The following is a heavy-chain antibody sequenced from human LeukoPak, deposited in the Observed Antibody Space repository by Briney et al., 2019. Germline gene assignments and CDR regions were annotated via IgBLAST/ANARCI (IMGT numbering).Heavy chain of an antibody. CDR3: ARDPPAVTANTYG. CDR2: IYSGGTT. Sequence: GGSLRLSCAASGFTVSNNYMNWVRQAPGKGLEWVSLIYSGGTTYYADSVKGRFTISRDGFKNTLYLQMNSLRVEDTAVYYCARDPPAVTANTYGWGQGTLVTVSS. V-gene: IGHV3-66*01. J-gene: IGHJ4*02. CDR1: GFTVSNNY. D-gene: IGHD5-18*01.